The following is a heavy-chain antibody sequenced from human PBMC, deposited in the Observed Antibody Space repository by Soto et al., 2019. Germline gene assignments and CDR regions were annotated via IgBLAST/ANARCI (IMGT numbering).Heavy chain of an antibody. CDR1: GYTFTSYG. Sequence: QVPLVQSGAEVKKPGASVKVSCKASGYTFTSYGITWVRQAPGQGLEWMGWISAYNGNTNYAQKLQGRVTMTTDTSTSTAYMELRSLRSDDTAVYYCARDGDVWGSYRPRGCDYWGQGTLVTVSS. CDR3: ARDGDVWGSYRPRGCDY. CDR2: ISAYNGNT. J-gene: IGHJ4*02. D-gene: IGHD3-16*02. V-gene: IGHV1-18*01.